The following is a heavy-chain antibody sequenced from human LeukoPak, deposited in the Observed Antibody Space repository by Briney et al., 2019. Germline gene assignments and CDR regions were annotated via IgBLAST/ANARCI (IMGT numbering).Heavy chain of an antibody. V-gene: IGHV4-34*01. CDR1: GFTFSDYY. D-gene: IGHD2-8*01. CDR2: INHSGST. Sequence: PGGSLRLSCAASGFTFSDYYMSWIRQPPGKGLEWIGEINHSGSTNYNPSLKSRVTISVDTSKNQFSLKLSSVTAADTAVYYCARLPSGRSIIVPAWGQGTLVTVSS. J-gene: IGHJ4*02. CDR3: ARLPSGRSIIVPA.